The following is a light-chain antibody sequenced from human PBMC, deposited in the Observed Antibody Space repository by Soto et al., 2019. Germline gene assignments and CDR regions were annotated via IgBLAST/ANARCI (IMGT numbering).Light chain of an antibody. Sequence: EIVLTQSPGTLSLSPGKRATVSCRASQSVNSGYLAWYQQRPGQAPRLLIYGASNRAAGIPDRFSGSGSGTDFTLTISRLEPEDFAMYYCQQYGSSGTFGQGTKVEIK. V-gene: IGKV3-20*01. CDR3: QQYGSSGT. CDR1: QSVNSGY. CDR2: GAS. J-gene: IGKJ1*01.